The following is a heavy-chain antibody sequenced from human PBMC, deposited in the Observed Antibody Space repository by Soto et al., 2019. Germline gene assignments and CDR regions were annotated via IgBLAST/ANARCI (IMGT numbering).Heavy chain of an antibody. V-gene: IGHV4-39*01. CDR1: GGSIDRSHYY. J-gene: IGHJ4*02. Sequence: QLQLQESGPGLVKPSETLSLTCTVSGGSIDRSHYYWDWIRQPPGKGLEWIGTTYYNGNAYYNPSLQSRVTMSVDTSKNQFALKLISVTAADTAVYYCARHFVAVVIKGWGYWGQGTLVTVST. CDR2: TYYNGNA. D-gene: IGHD3-22*01. CDR3: ARHFVAVVIKGWGY.